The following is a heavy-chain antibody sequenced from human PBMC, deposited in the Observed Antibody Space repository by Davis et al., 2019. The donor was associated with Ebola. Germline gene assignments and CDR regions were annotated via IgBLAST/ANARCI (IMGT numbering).Heavy chain of an antibody. CDR1: GFTFSSYA. J-gene: IGHJ6*02. D-gene: IGHD4-17*01. CDR3: ARDMTTVTALLIYGMDV. CDR2: IRSKANSYAT. V-gene: IGHV3-73*01. Sequence: GGSLRLSCAASGFTFSSYAMHWVRQASGKGLEWVGRIRSKANSYATAYAASVKGRFTISRDDSKNTAYLQMNSLRAEDTAVYYCARDMTTVTALLIYGMDVWGQGTTVTVSS.